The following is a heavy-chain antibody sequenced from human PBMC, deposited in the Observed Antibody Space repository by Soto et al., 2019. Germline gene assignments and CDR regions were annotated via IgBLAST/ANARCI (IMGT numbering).Heavy chain of an antibody. CDR3: ARDRVGFAVVTPAH. Sequence: QVQLVQSGAEVKKSGASVKVSCKASGYTFTDYHMHWLRQAPGQGLEWMGWITPDSGDTKYAQKFQGRVTMTRDTSISTVYMELTSLTSDDTAVYFCARDRVGFAVVTPAHWGQGTLVSVSS. J-gene: IGHJ4*02. V-gene: IGHV1-2*02. CDR2: ITPDSGDT. CDR1: GYTFTDYH. D-gene: IGHD3-3*01.